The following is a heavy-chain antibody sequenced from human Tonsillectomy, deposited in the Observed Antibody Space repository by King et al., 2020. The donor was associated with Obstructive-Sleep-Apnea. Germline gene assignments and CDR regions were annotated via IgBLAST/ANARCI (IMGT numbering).Heavy chain of an antibody. V-gene: IGHV4-59*01. Sequence: VQLQESGPGLVKPSETLSLNCTVSGGSISSYYWSWIRQPPGKGLEWIGYIYYSGSTNYNPSLKSRVTISVDTSKNQFSLKLSSVTAADTAVYYCARAAVAGSAEYFQHWGQGTLVTVSS. CDR1: GGSISSYY. D-gene: IGHD6-19*01. CDR2: IYYSGST. CDR3: ARAAVAGSAEYFQH. J-gene: IGHJ1*01.